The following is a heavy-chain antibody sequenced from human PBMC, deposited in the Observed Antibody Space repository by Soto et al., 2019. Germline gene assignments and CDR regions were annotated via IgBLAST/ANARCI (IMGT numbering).Heavy chain of an antibody. CDR1: GFTFSSYG. J-gene: IGHJ4*02. CDR3: AXXXGDY. Sequence: QVQLVESGGGVVQPGRSLRLSCAASGFTFSSYGMHWVRQAPGKGLEWVAVIWYDGSNKYYADSVKGRFTISRDNXXXXXXXXXXXXXXXXXXVYYCAXXXGDYWGQGTLVTVSS. D-gene: IGHD3-10*01. V-gene: IGHV3-33*01. CDR2: IWYDGSNK.